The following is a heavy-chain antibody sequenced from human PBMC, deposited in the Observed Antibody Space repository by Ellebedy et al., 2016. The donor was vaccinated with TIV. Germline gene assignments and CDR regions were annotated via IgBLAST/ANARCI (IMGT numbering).Heavy chain of an antibody. CDR2: VNSDGSST. CDR1: GFTVSSYW. Sequence: GESLKISCAASGFTVSSYWMHWVRQAPGKGRVWVSRVNSDGSSTAYADSVKGRFTISRENAKNRLYLQMNSLRAEDTAVYYCAKDRFGSGSFYILDYYWGQGTLVTVSS. J-gene: IGHJ4*02. D-gene: IGHD3-10*01. V-gene: IGHV3-74*01. CDR3: AKDRFGSGSFYILDYY.